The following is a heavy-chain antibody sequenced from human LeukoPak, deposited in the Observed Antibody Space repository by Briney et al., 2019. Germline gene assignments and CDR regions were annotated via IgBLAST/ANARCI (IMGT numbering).Heavy chain of an antibody. D-gene: IGHD3-10*01. CDR1: GYTFTSYG. CDR3: ARIDSSFGTMTAFDY. CDR2: ISANNGNT. V-gene: IGHV1-18*01. J-gene: IGHJ4*02. Sequence: ASVKVSCKASGYTFTSYGTSWVRQAPGQGLEWMGWISANNGNTNYAQKLQGRVTMTTDTSTSTAYMKLRSLRSDDTAVYYCARIDSSFGTMTAFDYWGQGTLVTVSS.